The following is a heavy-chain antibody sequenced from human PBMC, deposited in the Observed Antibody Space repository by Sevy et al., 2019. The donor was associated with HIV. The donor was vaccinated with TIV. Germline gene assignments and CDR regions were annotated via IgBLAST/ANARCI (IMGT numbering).Heavy chain of an antibody. V-gene: IGHV3-23*01. J-gene: IGHJ6*02. Sequence: GGSLRLSCAASGFTFSNYAMNWVRQTPGKGLEWVSSISGSGDNTYYADSVKGRFTISRDISYKTVTLQMSSLRAENTAVYYCAKNGNFWSGYLAMDNWGQGTTVTVSS. D-gene: IGHD3-3*01. CDR1: GFTFSNYA. CDR2: ISGSGDNT. CDR3: AKNGNFWSGYLAMDN.